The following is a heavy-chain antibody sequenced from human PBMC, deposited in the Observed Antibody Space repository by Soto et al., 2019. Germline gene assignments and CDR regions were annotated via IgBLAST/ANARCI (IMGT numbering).Heavy chain of an antibody. Sequence: QVQLVQSGGEVKKPGASVKVSCKASGYTFTSYGISWMRQAPGQELEWMGRISAYNGNTNYAQKLQGRVTMTTDPSTSTAYMELRSLRSDDTAVYYRARVVGALGHWFDPWGQGTLVTVSS. V-gene: IGHV1-18*01. CDR1: GYTFTSYG. D-gene: IGHD1-26*01. J-gene: IGHJ5*02. CDR2: ISAYNGNT. CDR3: ARVVGALGHWFDP.